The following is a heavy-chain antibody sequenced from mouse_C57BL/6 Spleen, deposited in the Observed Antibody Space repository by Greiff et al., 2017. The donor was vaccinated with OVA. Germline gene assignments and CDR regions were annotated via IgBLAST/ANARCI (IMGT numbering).Heavy chain of an antibody. V-gene: IGHV1-15*01. Sequence: QVQLKQSGAELVRPGASVTLSCKASGYTFTDYEMHWVKQTPVHGLEWIGAIDPETGGTAYNQKFKGKAILTADKSSSTAYMELRSLTSEDSAVYYCTKTPDYYGSRDWYFDVWGTGTTVTVSS. CDR1: GYTFTDYE. D-gene: IGHD1-1*01. CDR3: TKTPDYYGSRDWYFDV. J-gene: IGHJ1*03. CDR2: IDPETGGT.